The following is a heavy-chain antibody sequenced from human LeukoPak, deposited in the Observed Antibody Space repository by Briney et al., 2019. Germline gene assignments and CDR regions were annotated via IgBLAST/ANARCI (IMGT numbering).Heavy chain of an antibody. CDR2: ISAYNGNT. J-gene: IGHJ4*02. Sequence: ASVKVSCKASGYTFTSYGISWVRQAPGQGLEWMGWISAYNGNTNYAQKLQGRVTMTTDTSTSTAYMELRSLRSDDTAVYYCARDQAFYDSSGLLFDYWGQGTLVTVSS. V-gene: IGHV1-18*01. D-gene: IGHD3-22*01. CDR3: ARDQAFYDSSGLLFDY. CDR1: GYTFTSYG.